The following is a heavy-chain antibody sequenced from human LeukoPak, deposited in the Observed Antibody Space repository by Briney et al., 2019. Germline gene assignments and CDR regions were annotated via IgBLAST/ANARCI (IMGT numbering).Heavy chain of an antibody. D-gene: IGHD2-2*01. J-gene: IGHJ4*02. V-gene: IGHV3-30*18. CDR1: GVSLTSYG. CDR2: ISHDGSNK. Sequence: GGSLRLSCVASGVSLTSYGMHWVRQAPGKGLEWVAVISHDGSNKYYADSVKGRFTISRDNSRNTLYLQMNSLRAEDTAVYYCAKDRYCDSTSCPTDYWGRGTLVTVSS. CDR3: AKDRYCDSTSCPTDY.